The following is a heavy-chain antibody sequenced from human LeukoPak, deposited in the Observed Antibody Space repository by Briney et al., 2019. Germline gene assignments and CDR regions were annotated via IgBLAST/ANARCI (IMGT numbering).Heavy chain of an antibody. CDR3: ARGATLAYDFWSGYYHYYYYMDV. V-gene: IGHV4-59*01. D-gene: IGHD3-3*01. CDR1: GGSISSYY. Sequence: PSETLSLTCTVSGGSISSYYWSWIRQPPGKGLEGIGYIYYSGSTNYNPSLKSRVTISVDTSKNQFSLKLSSVTAADTAVYYCARGATLAYDFWSGYYHYYYYMDVWGKGTTVTVSS. CDR2: IYYSGST. J-gene: IGHJ6*03.